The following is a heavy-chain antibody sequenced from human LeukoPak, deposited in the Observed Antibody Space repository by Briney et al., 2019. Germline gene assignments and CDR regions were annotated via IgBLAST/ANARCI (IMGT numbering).Heavy chain of an antibody. V-gene: IGHV4-59*08. CDR2: IYDSGST. D-gene: IGHD3-10*01. CDR3: ARHLPSITSGYFDY. Sequence: SETLSLTCTVSGGSINSYYWSWIRQPPGKGLEWIGYIYDSGSTNHNPSLKSRVTISADMSKNQFSLKLTSVTAADTAVYYCARHLPSITSGYFDYWGQGTLVTVSS. CDR1: GGSINSYY. J-gene: IGHJ4*02.